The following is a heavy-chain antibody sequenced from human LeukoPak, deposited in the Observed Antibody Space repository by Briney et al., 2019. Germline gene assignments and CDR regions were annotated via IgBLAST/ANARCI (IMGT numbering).Heavy chain of an antibody. J-gene: IGHJ4*02. CDR3: AKVQAASSGWYFDY. CDR2: ISGSGGGT. Sequence: GGSLRLSCAVSGFTFSSYEMNWVRQAPGKGMEWLSAISGSGGGTKYADSVKGRFTISRDNSKNTLYLQTNSLRAEDTAVYYCAKVQAASSGWYFDYWGQGTLVTVSS. V-gene: IGHV3-23*01. D-gene: IGHD6-19*01. CDR1: GFTFSSYE.